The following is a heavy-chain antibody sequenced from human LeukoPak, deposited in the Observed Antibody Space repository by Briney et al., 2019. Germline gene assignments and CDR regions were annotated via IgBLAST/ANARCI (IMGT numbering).Heavy chain of an antibody. CDR2: INHSGST. J-gene: IGHJ6*03. CDR3: ARGRGYGYYYYYYMDV. Sequence: SETLSLTCAVYGGSFSGYYWSWIRQPPGKGLEWIGEINHSGSTNYNPSLKSRVTISVDTSKNQFSLKLSSVTAADTAVYYCARGRGYGYYYYYYMDVWGKGTTVTVSS. CDR1: GGSFSGYY. V-gene: IGHV4-34*01. D-gene: IGHD5-18*01.